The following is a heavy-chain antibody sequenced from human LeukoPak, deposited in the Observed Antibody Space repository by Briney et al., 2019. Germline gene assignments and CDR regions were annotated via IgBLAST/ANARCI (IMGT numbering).Heavy chain of an antibody. CDR3: ARMMTDNSGLFDY. CDR2: IDWDDDK. V-gene: IGHV2-70*04. D-gene: IGHD3-22*01. CDR1: GFSLSTSGMR. J-gene: IGHJ4*02. Sequence: SGPTLVNPTQTLTLTCTFSGFSLSTSGMRVNWIRRPPGKALEWLARIDWDDDKFYSTSLKTRLTISKDTSKNQVVLTMTNMDPVDTGTYYCARMMTDNSGLFDYWGQGTLVTVSS.